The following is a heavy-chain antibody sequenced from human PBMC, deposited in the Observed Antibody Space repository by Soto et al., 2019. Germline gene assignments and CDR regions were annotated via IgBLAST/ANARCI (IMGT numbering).Heavy chain of an antibody. V-gene: IGHV3-53*01. J-gene: IGHJ6*02. D-gene: IGHD1-1*01. CDR3: ESTSGILARYYYYGMDV. CDR2: LYRDGNA. CDR1: GFTVTGNY. Sequence: PGGSLRLSCAASGFTVTGNYMSWVRQAPGKGLEWVSVLYRDGNAYYADSMKGRFTISRDNSKNTLYLQINSLRADDTAVYYCESTSGILARYYYYGMDVWGQGTTVTVSS.